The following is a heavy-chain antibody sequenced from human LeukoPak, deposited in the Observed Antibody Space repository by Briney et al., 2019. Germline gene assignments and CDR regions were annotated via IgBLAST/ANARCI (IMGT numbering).Heavy chain of an antibody. CDR3: ARDRHLGQLTPFDI. Sequence: SETLSLTCTVSGGSISSTSYYWGWIRQPPGKGLEWIGSIYYSGSTYYNTALKSRVTMSVDTSKNQFSLKLSSVTAADTAIYYCARDRHLGQLTPFDIWGQGTMVTVSS. CDR1: GGSISSTSYY. CDR2: IYYSGST. V-gene: IGHV4-39*07. D-gene: IGHD5-18*01. J-gene: IGHJ3*02.